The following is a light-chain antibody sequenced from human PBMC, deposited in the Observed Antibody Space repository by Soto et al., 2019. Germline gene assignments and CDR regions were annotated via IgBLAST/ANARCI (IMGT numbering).Light chain of an antibody. CDR3: QQSYSTPRT. Sequence: DIQVTQSPSSLPASVGDRVTITCRASQSISTYLNWYHQRPGKAPKLLIYAASSLQSGVPSRFSGSGSGTDFTLTISSLQPEDFATYYCQQSYSTPRTFGQGIQVEIK. V-gene: IGKV1-39*01. J-gene: IGKJ1*01. CDR1: QSISTY. CDR2: AAS.